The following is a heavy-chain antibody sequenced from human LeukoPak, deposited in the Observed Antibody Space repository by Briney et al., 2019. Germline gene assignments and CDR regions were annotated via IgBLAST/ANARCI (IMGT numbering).Heavy chain of an antibody. Sequence: GGSLRLSCAASGFTFAIHAMTWVRQAPGKGLEWVSAIDGSGGTTFYADSVKGRVTISRVQSTNTVYLQMNSLRADDTAVYYCAKAHCSSTSCSRADNWGQGTLVTVSS. CDR3: AKAHCSSTSCSRADN. V-gene: IGHV3-23*01. D-gene: IGHD2-2*01. CDR2: IDGSGGTT. CDR1: GFTFAIHA. J-gene: IGHJ4*02.